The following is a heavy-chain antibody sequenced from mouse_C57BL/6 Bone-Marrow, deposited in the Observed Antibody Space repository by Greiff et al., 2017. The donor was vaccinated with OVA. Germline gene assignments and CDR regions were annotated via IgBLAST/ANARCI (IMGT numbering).Heavy chain of an antibody. CDR2: INPNNGGT. CDR1: GYTFTDYY. Sequence: VQLQQSGPELVKPGASVKISCKASGYTFTDYYMNWVKQSHGKSLEWIGDINPNNGGTSYNQKFKGKATLTVDKSSSTAYMELRSLTSEDSAVYYCARGFSNPNYFDYWGQGTTLTVSS. V-gene: IGHV1-26*01. D-gene: IGHD2-5*01. CDR3: ARGFSNPNYFDY. J-gene: IGHJ2*01.